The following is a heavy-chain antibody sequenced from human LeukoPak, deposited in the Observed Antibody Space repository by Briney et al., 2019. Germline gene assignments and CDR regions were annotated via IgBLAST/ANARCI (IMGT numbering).Heavy chain of an antibody. V-gene: IGHV4-61*09. CDR1: GGSISSGNYY. Sequence: SQTLYLTCTVSGGSISSGNYYWSWIRQPAGKGLEWIGHIDTGGSTNYNPSLKSRVTISVHTSKNQFSLNLSSMTAADTAVYYCARDSLYNFWSGYYHTTYYFEYWGQGTLVTVSS. CDR3: ARDSLYNFWSGYYHTTYYFEY. D-gene: IGHD3-3*01. J-gene: IGHJ4*02. CDR2: IDTGGST.